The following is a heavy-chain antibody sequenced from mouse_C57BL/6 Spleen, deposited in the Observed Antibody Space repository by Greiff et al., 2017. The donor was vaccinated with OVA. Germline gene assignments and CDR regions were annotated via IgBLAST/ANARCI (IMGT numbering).Heavy chain of an antibody. Sequence: EVKVEESGGGLVQPGGSMKLSCVASGFTFSNYWMNWVRQSPEKGLEWVAQIRLKSDNYATHYAESVKGRFTISRDESKSSVYLQMNNLRAEDTGIYYCTDSFFNWDEGYWGQGTTLTVSS. V-gene: IGHV6-3*01. D-gene: IGHD4-1*02. CDR2: IRLKSDNYAT. CDR3: TDSFFNWDEGY. J-gene: IGHJ2*01. CDR1: GFTFSNYW.